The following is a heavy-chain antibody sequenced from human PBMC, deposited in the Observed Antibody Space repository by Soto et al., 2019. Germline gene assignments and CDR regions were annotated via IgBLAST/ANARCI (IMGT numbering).Heavy chain of an antibody. Sequence: ASVKVSCKASGYTFTGYYMHWVRQAPGQGLEWMGWINPNSGGTNYAQKFQGWVTMTRDTSISTAYMELSRLRSDDTAVYYCAIGATMTSVSYGMDVWGQVTTVTVCS. D-gene: IGHD4-17*01. J-gene: IGHJ6*02. V-gene: IGHV1-2*04. CDR3: AIGATMTSVSYGMDV. CDR2: INPNSGGT. CDR1: GYTFTGYY.